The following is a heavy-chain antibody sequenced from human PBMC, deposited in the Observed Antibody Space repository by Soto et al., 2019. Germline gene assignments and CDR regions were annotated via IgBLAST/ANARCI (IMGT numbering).Heavy chain of an antibody. CDR3: AKDLIAVAGPIDY. D-gene: IGHD6-19*01. J-gene: IGHJ4*02. CDR1: GFTFDDYA. V-gene: IGHV3-9*01. Sequence: SGGSLRLSCAASGFTFDDYAMHWVRQAPGKGLEWVSGISWNSGSIGYADSVKGRFTISRDNAKNSLYLQMNSLRAEDTALYYCAKDLIAVAGPIDYWGQGTLVTVSS. CDR2: ISWNSGSI.